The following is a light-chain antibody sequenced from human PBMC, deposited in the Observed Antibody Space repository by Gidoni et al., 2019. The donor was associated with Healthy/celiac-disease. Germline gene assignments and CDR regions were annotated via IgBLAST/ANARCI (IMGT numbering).Light chain of an antibody. CDR3: QQYGSWYT. Sequence: DIVFTQSPATLSLSPGERATLSCRASQSVSSSYLAWYQQKPGQAPRLLIYVASSRATGIPDRFSGSGSGTDFTLTSSRLEPEDFAVYYCQQYGSWYTFGQGTKLEIK. CDR2: VAS. J-gene: IGKJ2*01. CDR1: QSVSSSY. V-gene: IGKV3-20*01.